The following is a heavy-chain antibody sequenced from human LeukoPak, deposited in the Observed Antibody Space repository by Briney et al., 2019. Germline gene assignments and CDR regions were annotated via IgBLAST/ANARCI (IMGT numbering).Heavy chain of an antibody. D-gene: IGHD3-22*01. Sequence: ASVKVSCKVSGYTLTELSMHWVRQAPGKGLEWMGGSDPEDGETIYAQKFQSRVTMTEDTSTDTAYMELSSLRSEDTAVYYCATGQSYYDTPDYWGQGTLVTVSS. CDR3: ATGQSYYDTPDY. V-gene: IGHV1-24*01. CDR1: GYTLTELS. J-gene: IGHJ4*02. CDR2: SDPEDGET.